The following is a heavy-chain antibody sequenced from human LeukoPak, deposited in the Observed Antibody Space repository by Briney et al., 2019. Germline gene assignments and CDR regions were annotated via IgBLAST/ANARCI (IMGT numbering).Heavy chain of an antibody. V-gene: IGHV3-74*01. CDR3: ARGGSRYYDLGMV. CDR1: GFTFSSYW. CDR2: INSDGSST. J-gene: IGHJ6*02. Sequence: GGSLRLSCAASGFTFSSYWMHWVRQAPGKGLVWVSRINSDGSSTSYADSVKGRFTISRDNAKNTLYLQMNSLRAKDTAVYYCARGGSRYYDLGMVWGQGTTVTVSS. D-gene: IGHD3-3*01.